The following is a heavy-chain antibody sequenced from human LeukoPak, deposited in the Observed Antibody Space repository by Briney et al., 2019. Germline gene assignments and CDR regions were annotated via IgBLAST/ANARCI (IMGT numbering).Heavy chain of an antibody. J-gene: IGHJ4*02. CDR3: ARDMSYDSSGYYYQGFDY. CDR1: AFTVSSNY. CDR2: IYGIGGT. D-gene: IGHD3-22*01. V-gene: IGHV3-66*01. Sequence: PGGSLRLSCAVSAFTVSSNYMSWVRKAPGKGLEWVSVIYGIGGTYYADSVKGRFTISRDNSKSTLYLQMNSLRVEDTAVYYCARDMSYDSSGYYYQGFDYWGQGTLVTVSS.